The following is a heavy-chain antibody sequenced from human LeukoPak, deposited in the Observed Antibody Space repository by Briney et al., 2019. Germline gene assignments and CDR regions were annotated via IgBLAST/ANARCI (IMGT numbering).Heavy chain of an antibody. Sequence: ASVKVSCKASGYTFTSYDINWVRQATEQGLEWMGWMNPNSGGTNYAQKFQGWVTMTRDTSISTAYMELSRLRSDDTAVYYCARGENDYVWGSYRRRYYFDYWGQGTLVTVSS. J-gene: IGHJ4*02. CDR2: MNPNSGGT. CDR1: GYTFTSYD. D-gene: IGHD3-16*02. V-gene: IGHV1-2*04. CDR3: ARGENDYVWGSYRRRYYFDY.